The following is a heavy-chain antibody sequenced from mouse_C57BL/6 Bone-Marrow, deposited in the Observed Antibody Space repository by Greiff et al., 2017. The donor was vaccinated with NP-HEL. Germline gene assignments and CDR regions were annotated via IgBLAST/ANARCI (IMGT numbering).Heavy chain of an antibody. D-gene: IGHD1-1*01. CDR3: ARHEDYYGSKGN. J-gene: IGHJ4*01. CDR2: ISSGGSYT. Sequence: EVQLVESGGDLVKPGGSLKLSCAASGFTFSSYGMSWVRQTPDKRLEWVATISSGGSYTYYPDSVKGRFTISRDNAKNTLYLQMSSLKSEDTAMYYCARHEDYYGSKGNWGQGTSVTVSS. CDR1: GFTFSSYG. V-gene: IGHV5-6*01.